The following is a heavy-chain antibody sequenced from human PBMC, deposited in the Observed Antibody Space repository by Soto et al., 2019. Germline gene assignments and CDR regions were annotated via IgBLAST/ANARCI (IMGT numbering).Heavy chain of an antibody. V-gene: IGHV3-23*01. CDR2: LSDSGGSI. J-gene: IGHJ4*02. D-gene: IGHD6-13*01. Sequence: EVQLLESGGGLVQPGGSLRLSCTASGFTFSRHAMTWVRQAPGKGLEWVSGLSDSGGSIYYADSVKGRFTISRDNSMNSLDLQMNTLRAEYTAIFYCAKVSSSWYAGFFDLWGQGTLVTVSS. CDR3: AKVSSSWYAGFFDL. CDR1: GFTFSRHA.